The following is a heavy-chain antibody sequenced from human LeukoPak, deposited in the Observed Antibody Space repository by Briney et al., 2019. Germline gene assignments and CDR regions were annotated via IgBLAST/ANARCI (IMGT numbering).Heavy chain of an antibody. CDR2: IYYSGST. J-gene: IGHJ5*02. D-gene: IGHD6-25*01. CDR1: GGSISSYY. V-gene: IGHV4-59*01. Sequence: SETLSLTCTVSGGSISSYYWSWIRQPPGKGLEWIGYIYYSGSTNYNPSLKSRVTISVDTSKNQVSLKLRYVTAADTAVYYCAKSSGTWAWGQGTLVTVSS. CDR3: AKSSGTWA.